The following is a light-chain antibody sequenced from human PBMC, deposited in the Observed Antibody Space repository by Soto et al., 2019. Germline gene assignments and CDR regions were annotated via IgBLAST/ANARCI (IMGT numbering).Light chain of an antibody. CDR3: QQYGDWPLT. V-gene: IGKV3-15*01. CDR2: ATS. CDR1: QSVGNN. Sequence: EIVVTQSPATLSVSPGERATLSCRASQSVGNNFAWYQQKPGQVPRLLIFATSTRATGVPARFSGSGSGTEFTLTLSSLQSEDFAVYYCQQYGDWPLTFGGGAKVEIE. J-gene: IGKJ4*01.